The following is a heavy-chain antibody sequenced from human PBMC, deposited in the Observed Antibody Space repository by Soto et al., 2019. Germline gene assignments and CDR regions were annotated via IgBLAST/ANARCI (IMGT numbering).Heavy chain of an antibody. D-gene: IGHD2-15*01. Sequence: SVKVSCKASGGTFSRYAISWVRQAPGQGLEWMGGIIPIFGTANYAQKFQGRVTITADESTSTAYMELSSLRSEDTAVYYCARGLQNCSGGSCYSVPFDYWGQGTLVTVSS. CDR2: IIPIFGTA. V-gene: IGHV1-69*01. CDR3: ARGLQNCSGGSCYSVPFDY. J-gene: IGHJ4*02. CDR1: GGTFSRYA.